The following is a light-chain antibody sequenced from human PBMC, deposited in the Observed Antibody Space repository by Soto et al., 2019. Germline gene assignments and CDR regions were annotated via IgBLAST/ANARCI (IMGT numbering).Light chain of an antibody. V-gene: IGKV3-11*01. Sequence: EIVLTQSPATLSLSPGERATLSCRASQSVSSYLAWYQQRPGQAPRLLIYAASQRATGIPARFSGSGSGTDFTLTISSLEPEDFAVYYCQQYNKWPQTFGQGTKVDIK. CDR2: AAS. CDR1: QSVSSY. J-gene: IGKJ1*01. CDR3: QQYNKWPQT.